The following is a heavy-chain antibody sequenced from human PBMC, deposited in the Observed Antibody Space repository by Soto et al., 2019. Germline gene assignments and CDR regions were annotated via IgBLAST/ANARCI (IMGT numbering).Heavy chain of an antibody. Sequence: EVQLVESGGGLVQPGGSLRLSCAASGFTFSSYSMNWVRQAPGKGLEWVSYISSSSSTIYYADSVKGRFTISRDNAKNALYLQMSSLTDEDTAVYYCASGVGYGYESPNDYWGQRTLVTVAS. CDR3: ASGVGYGYESPNDY. J-gene: IGHJ4*02. CDR1: GFTFSSYS. D-gene: IGHD5-18*01. CDR2: ISSSSSTI. V-gene: IGHV3-48*02.